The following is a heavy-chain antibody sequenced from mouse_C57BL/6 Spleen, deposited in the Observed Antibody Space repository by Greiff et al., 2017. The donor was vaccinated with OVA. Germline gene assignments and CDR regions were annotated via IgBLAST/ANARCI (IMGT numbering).Heavy chain of an antibody. Sequence: SGAELVRPGASVTLSCKASGYTFTDYEMHWVKQTPVHGLEWIGAIDPETGGTAYNQKFKGKAILTADKSSSTAYMELRSLTSEDSAVYYCTRITTVVGRDVWGTGTTVTVSS. J-gene: IGHJ1*03. D-gene: IGHD1-1*01. CDR2: IDPETGGT. CDR1: GYTFTDYE. CDR3: TRITTVVGRDV. V-gene: IGHV1-15*01.